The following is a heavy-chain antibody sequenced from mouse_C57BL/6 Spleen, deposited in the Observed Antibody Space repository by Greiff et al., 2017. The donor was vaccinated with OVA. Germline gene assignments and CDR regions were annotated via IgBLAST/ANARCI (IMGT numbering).Heavy chain of an antibody. D-gene: IGHD1-1*01. V-gene: IGHV1-74*01. CDR3: AIADYYGSSLFDY. CDR1: GYTFTSYW. J-gene: IGHJ2*01. CDR2: ITPYDSDT. Sequence: QVQLQQPGAELVKPGASVKVSCKASGYTFTSYWMHWVKQRPGQGLEWIGRITPYDSDTQYNQKFKGKATLTVDKSSSTAYMQLSSLTSEDSAVYYCAIADYYGSSLFDYWGQGTTLTVSS.